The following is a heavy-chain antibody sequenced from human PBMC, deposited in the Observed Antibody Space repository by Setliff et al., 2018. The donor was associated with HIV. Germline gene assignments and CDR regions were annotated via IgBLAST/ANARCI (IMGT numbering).Heavy chain of an antibody. Sequence: GASVKVSCKASGGTFSSYTISWVRQAPGQGLEWMGGIIPIFGTTNYAQNFQGRVTMTRDTSISTAYMDLSRLRSDDTAVYYCARDHGMWDYGGNFLLREYFHHWGQGTLVPSPQ. CDR1: GGTFSSYT. V-gene: IGHV1-69*05. CDR2: IIPIFGTT. J-gene: IGHJ1*01. CDR3: ARDHGMWDYGGNFLLREYFHH. D-gene: IGHD4-17*01.